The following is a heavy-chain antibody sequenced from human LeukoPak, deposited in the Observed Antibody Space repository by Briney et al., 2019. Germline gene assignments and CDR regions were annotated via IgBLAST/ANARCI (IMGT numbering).Heavy chain of an antibody. CDR2: VNQGGTQK. V-gene: IGHV3-7*01. D-gene: IGHD3-22*01. CDR3: AKDHYYDSSGYHNFDY. Sequence: GGSLRLSCAASGFTFSTQWMSWVRQAPGKGLEWVAIVNQGGTQKYYVDSVKGRFTISRDNAENSLYLQMNSLRAEDTAVYYCAKDHYYDSSGYHNFDYWGQGTLVTVSS. CDR1: GFTFSTQW. J-gene: IGHJ4*02.